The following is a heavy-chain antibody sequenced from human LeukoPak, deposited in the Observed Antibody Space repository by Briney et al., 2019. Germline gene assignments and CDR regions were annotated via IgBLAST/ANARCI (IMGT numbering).Heavy chain of an antibody. J-gene: IGHJ4*02. CDR1: GFTFGDYA. D-gene: IGHD2-21*02. CDR3: ARVRGDCGGDCYDADLDF. CDR2: IYCNGATT. V-gene: IGHV3-20*01. Sequence: TGGSLRPSCVASGFTFGDYAMNWVRQVPGKGLEWVSGIYCNGATTDYADSVKGRFTISRDNAKKSLHLQMNSLTVDDTAFYHCARVRGDCGGDCYDADLDFWGQGPRLTLSS.